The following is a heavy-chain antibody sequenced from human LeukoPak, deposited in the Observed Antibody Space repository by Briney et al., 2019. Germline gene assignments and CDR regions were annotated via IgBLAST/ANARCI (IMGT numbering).Heavy chain of an antibody. Sequence: SQTLSLTCTVSGGSISSGGYYWSWIRQHPGKGLEWIGYIYYSGSTYYNPSLKSRVTISVDTSKNQFSLKLSSVTAADTAVYYCARVRMSGYSYGQNWFDYWGQGTLVTVSS. CDR3: ARVRMSGYSYGQNWFDY. CDR2: IYYSGST. CDR1: GGSISSGGYY. V-gene: IGHV4-31*03. J-gene: IGHJ4*02. D-gene: IGHD5-18*01.